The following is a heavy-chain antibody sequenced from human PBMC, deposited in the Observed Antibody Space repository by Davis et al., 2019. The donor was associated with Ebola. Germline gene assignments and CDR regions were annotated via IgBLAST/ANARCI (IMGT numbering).Heavy chain of an antibody. CDR3: ARQGSGWRNYGMDV. CDR2: IYYSGST. Sequence: SETLSLTCTVSGGSISSSSYYWGWIRQPPGKGLEGIGSIYYSGSTYYNPSLKSRVTISVDTSKNQFSLKLSSVTAADTAVYYCARQGSGWRNYGMDVWGQGTTVTVSS. J-gene: IGHJ6*02. D-gene: IGHD6-19*01. V-gene: IGHV4-39*01. CDR1: GGSISSSSYY.